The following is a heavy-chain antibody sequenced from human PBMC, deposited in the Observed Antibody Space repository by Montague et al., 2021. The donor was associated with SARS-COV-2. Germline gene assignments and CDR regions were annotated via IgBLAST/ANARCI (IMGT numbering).Heavy chain of an antibody. J-gene: IGHJ2*01. D-gene: IGHD2-21*01. V-gene: IGHV4-31*03. Sequence: TLSLTCTVSGGSITSGGYYWTWIRQLPGKGLEWIGYIYHTGSTYYNPSLQSRLRTSVDTSKDEFSLTLTSVTAADTAIYYCARDRGWGSRGAGYIDLWGRGTLVTVSS. CDR2: IYHTGST. CDR3: ARDRGWGSRGAGYIDL. CDR1: GGSITSGGYY.